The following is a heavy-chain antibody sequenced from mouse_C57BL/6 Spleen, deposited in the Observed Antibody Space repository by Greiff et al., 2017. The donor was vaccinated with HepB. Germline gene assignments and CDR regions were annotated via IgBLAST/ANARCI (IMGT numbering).Heavy chain of an antibody. CDR3: ARDAPGDYGSSYWYFDV. CDR1: GFTFSDFY. J-gene: IGHJ1*03. V-gene: IGHV7-1*01. Sequence: EVKLVESGGGLVQSGRSLRLSCATSGFTFSDFYMEWVRQAPGKGLEWIAASRNKANDYTTEYSASVKGRFIVSRDTSQSILYLQMNALRAEDTAIYYCARDAPGDYGSSYWYFDVWGTGTTVTVSS. CDR2: SRNKANDYTT. D-gene: IGHD1-1*01.